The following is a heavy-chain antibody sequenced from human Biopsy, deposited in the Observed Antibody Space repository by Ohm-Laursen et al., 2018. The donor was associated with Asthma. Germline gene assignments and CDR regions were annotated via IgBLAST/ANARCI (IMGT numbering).Heavy chain of an antibody. CDR3: ARSSHINWGGYFDY. CDR2: IIPIFGTA. CDR1: GGTFSSYA. V-gene: IGHV1-69*13. Sequence: GASVKVSCKTSGGTFSSYAISWVRQAPGQGLEWMGGIIPIFGTANYAQKFQGRVTITADESTSTAYMELSSLRSEDTAVYYCARSSHINWGGYFDYWGQGTLVTVSS. J-gene: IGHJ4*02. D-gene: IGHD7-27*01.